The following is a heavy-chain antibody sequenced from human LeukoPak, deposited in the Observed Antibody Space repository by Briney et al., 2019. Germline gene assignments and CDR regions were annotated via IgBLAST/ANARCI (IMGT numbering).Heavy chain of an antibody. J-gene: IGHJ4*02. Sequence: GGSLRLSCAASDFSFSNYGMHWVRQAPGKGLEWVAVILYDGNNKHYADSVKGRFTISRDNAKNSLYLQMNSLRDEDTAVYYCARAFGLTDYWGQGTLVTVSS. CDR2: ILYDGNNK. CDR3: ARAFGLTDY. D-gene: IGHD3/OR15-3a*01. V-gene: IGHV3-30*03. CDR1: DFSFSNYG.